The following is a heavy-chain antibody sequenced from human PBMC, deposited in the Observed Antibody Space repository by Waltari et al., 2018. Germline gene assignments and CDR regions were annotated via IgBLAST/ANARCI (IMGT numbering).Heavy chain of an antibody. D-gene: IGHD6-6*01. CDR3: ARDSSSSDIPHYGMDV. CDR1: GFTVSTDY. V-gene: IGHV3-53*01. Sequence: EVQLVESGGGLIQPGGSLRLSCAASGFTVSTDYMSWVRQAPGKGLEWVSVIHSGGSPYDADSVKGRFTISRDNAKNSLYLQMNSLRAEDTAVYYCARDSSSSDIPHYGMDVWGQGTTVTVSS. J-gene: IGHJ6*02. CDR2: IHSGGSP.